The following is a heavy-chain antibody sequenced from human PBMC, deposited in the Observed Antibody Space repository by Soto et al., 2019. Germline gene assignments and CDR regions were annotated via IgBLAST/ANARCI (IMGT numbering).Heavy chain of an antibody. V-gene: IGHV3-48*01. J-gene: IGHJ4*02. CDR3: ARDSETPHDY. CDR2: ISGSGTSI. Sequence: GGALRLSCVASGFTLSSHGLNWVRQSPGKGLEWISYISGSGTSIYYADSVKGRFTVSRDNAKNSLYLQMNSLRAEDTAVYYCARDSETPHDYWGQGTLVTVSS. CDR1: GFTLSSHG.